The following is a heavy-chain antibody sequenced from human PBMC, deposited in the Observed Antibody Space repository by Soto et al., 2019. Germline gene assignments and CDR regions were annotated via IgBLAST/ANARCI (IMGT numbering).Heavy chain of an antibody. CDR2: IGSSSSYI. D-gene: IGHD3-22*01. CDR3: ARDASYYYDSSGSPYAY. CDR1: GLSFSSSW. Sequence: GGSLRLSCEVSGLSFSSSWMSWVRQAPGKGLEWVSYIGSSSSYINYADSVKGRFTISRDNAKNSLYLQMNSLRAEDTAVYYCARDASYYYDSSGSPYAYWGQGTLVTVS. V-gene: IGHV3-21*05. J-gene: IGHJ4*02.